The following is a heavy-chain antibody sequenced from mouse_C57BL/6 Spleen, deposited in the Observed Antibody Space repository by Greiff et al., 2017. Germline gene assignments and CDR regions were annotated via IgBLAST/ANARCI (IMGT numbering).Heavy chain of an antibody. CDR3: ARRSHYAMDY. CDR2: IYPGDGDT. CDR1: GYAFSSSW. V-gene: IGHV1-82*01. J-gene: IGHJ4*01. Sequence: QVQLKQSGPELVKPGASVKISCKASGYAFSSSWMNWVKQRPGKGLEWIGRIYPGDGDTNYNGKFKGKATLTADKSSSTAYMQRSSLTSEDSAVCVCARRSHYAMDYWGQGTSVTVSS.